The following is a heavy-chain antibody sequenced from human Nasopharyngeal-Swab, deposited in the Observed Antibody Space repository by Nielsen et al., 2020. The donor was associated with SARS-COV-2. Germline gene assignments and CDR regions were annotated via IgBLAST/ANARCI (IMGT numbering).Heavy chain of an antibody. CDR3: ARCGFSEWLLMRAGGYYFDY. V-gene: IGHV4-31*02. CDR2: IYYSGST. D-gene: IGHD3-3*01. Sequence: WIRQPPGKGLEWIGYIYYSGSTYYNPSLKSRVTISVDTSKNQFSLKLSSVTAADTAVYFCARCGFSEWLLMRAGGYYFDYWGQGTLVTVSS. J-gene: IGHJ4*02.